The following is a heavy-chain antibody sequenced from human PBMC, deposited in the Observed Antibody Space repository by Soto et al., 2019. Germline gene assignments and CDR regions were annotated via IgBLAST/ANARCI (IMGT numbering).Heavy chain of an antibody. CDR2: IYYSGST. CDR1: GWSMNPYD. V-gene: IGHV4-59*08. CDR3: ARLGGYYQAFDQ. D-gene: IGHD3-22*01. J-gene: IGHJ4*02. Sequence: SETLSLTCTVSGWSMNPYDWGWFRRPPGKGLEWVGYIYYSGSTTYSPSLKSRVTISVDTSKNQFSLKLDSVTAADTAVYYCARLGGYYQAFDQWGQGSLVTVS.